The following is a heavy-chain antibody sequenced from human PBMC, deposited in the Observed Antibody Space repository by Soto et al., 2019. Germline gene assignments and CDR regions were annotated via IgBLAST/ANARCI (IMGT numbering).Heavy chain of an antibody. CDR1: GFTFSSYS. CDR3: ARDRFPLRSSDY. Sequence: GGSLRLSCAASGFTFSSYSMNWVRQAPWKGLEWVSSISSSSSYIYYADSVKGRFTISRDNAKNSLYLQMNSLRAEDTAVYYCARDRFPLRSSDYWGQGTLVTVSS. D-gene: IGHD4-17*01. V-gene: IGHV3-21*01. CDR2: ISSSSSYI. J-gene: IGHJ4*02.